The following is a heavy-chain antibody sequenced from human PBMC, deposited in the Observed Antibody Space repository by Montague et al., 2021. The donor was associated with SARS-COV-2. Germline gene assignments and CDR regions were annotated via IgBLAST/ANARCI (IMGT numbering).Heavy chain of an antibody. CDR2: IYYSGST. D-gene: IGHD3-10*01. V-gene: IGHV4-59*01. Sequence: SETLSLTCPVSGGSISCYYWSWIRQPPGKGLDWIGNIYYSGSTKYNPTLKSRVTISVDMSKNQFSLKLSSVTAAYTAVYYYARVSLGYYYVLGVSAHFDYWGQGTLVTVSS. J-gene: IGHJ4*02. CDR1: GGSISCYY. CDR3: ARVSLGYYYVLGVSAHFDY.